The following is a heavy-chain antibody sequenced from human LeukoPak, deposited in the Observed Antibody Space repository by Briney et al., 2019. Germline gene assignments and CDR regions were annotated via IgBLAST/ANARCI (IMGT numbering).Heavy chain of an antibody. D-gene: IGHD2-15*01. V-gene: IGHV4-59*01. CDR3: ARWIPSGSSFDY. CDR2: IYYSGST. CDR1: GGSISSNY. J-gene: IGHJ4*02. Sequence: PSETLSLTCTVSGGSISSNYWSWIRQPPGKGLDWIGYIYYSGSTYYNPSLKSRVTVSAETSKNQFSLRLNSMTAADTAMYYCARWIPSGSSFDYWGQGNLVTVSS.